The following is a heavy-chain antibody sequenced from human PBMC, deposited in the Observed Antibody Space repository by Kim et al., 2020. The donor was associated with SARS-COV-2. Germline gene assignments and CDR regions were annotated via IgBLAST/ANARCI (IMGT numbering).Heavy chain of an antibody. J-gene: IGHJ4*02. CDR3: ARRNCSGGNCYLDY. CDR2: IDPTGSYP. V-gene: IGHV5-10-1*01. CDR1: GNTFPNHW. Sequence: GESLKISCEGSGNTFPNHWITWVRQMPGKGLEWMGRIDPTGSYPNYSPSFQGHVTISRDNSLNTAYLQWSSLKASDTAMYYCARRNCSGGNCYLDYWGQGTLVTVSS. D-gene: IGHD2-15*01.